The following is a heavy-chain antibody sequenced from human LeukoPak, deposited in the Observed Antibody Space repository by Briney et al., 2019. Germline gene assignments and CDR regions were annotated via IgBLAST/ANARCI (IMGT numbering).Heavy chain of an antibody. J-gene: IGHJ4*02. Sequence: SETLSLTCTVSGGSISSSSYYWGWIRQPPGKGLEWIGSIYYSGSTYYNPSLKSRVTISVDTSKNQFSLKLSSVTAADTAVYYCVRLPIVGYYFDYWGQGTLVTVSS. CDR1: GGSISSSSYY. D-gene: IGHD1-26*01. V-gene: IGHV4-39*01. CDR2: IYYSGST. CDR3: VRLPIVGYYFDY.